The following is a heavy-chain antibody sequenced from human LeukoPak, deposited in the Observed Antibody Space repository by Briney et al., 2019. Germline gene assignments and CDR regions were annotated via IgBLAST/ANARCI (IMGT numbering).Heavy chain of an antibody. CDR3: ARGRYSYGPRPVYYYYGMDV. Sequence: KSGGSLRLSCAASGFTFSSYSMNWVRQAPGKGLEWVSSISSSSSYIYYADSVKGRFTISRDNAKNSLYLQMDSLRAEDTAVYYCARGRYSYGPRPVYYYYGMDVWGQGTTVTVSS. D-gene: IGHD5-18*01. V-gene: IGHV3-21*01. CDR2: ISSSSSYI. CDR1: GFTFSSYS. J-gene: IGHJ6*02.